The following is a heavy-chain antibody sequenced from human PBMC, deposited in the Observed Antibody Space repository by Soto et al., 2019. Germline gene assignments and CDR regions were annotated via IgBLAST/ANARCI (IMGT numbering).Heavy chain of an antibody. CDR2: FIPVYRTL. J-gene: IGHJ4*02. CDR1: GGSFGNSA. CDR3: ATGVIWIGYFTVDS. Sequence: QVQLVQSGAEVKKPGSSVKVSCKASGGSFGNSAINWVRQTPGQGLEWLGGFIPVYRTLNYAQKFQGRVTMTPAESTGTAYMTLTSRVSADTAFYYCATGVIWIGYFTVDSWGQGTRVTVSS. V-gene: IGHV1-69*01. D-gene: IGHD3-3*01.